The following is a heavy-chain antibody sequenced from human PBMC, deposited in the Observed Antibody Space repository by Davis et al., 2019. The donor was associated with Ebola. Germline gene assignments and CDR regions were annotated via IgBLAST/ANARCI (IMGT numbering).Heavy chain of an antibody. Sequence: SETLSLTCAVYGGSFTDYFWSWIRQPPGKGLEWIGETSHHPDYTNYSPSFGGRVTISVDRSKNQFSLRLNSVTAADTAVYYCARGVDYGERPPDYWGQGTLVTVSS. V-gene: IGHV4-34*01. J-gene: IGHJ4*02. CDR3: ARGVDYGERPPDY. CDR2: TSHHPDYT. D-gene: IGHD4-17*01. CDR1: GGSFTDYF.